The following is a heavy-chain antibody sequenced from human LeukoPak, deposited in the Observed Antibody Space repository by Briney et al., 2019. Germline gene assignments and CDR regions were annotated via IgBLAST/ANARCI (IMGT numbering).Heavy chain of an antibody. Sequence: GASVKVSRKASGYTFTSYGISWVRQAPGQGLEWMGWISAYNGNTNYAQTPQGRVTMTPDTSTSTAYMELRSLRSDDTAVYYCARAAPNEGLVAAADYWGQGNLVTVSS. V-gene: IGHV1-18*01. CDR1: GYTFTSYG. D-gene: IGHD2-15*01. CDR3: ARAAPNEGLVAAADY. CDR2: ISAYNGNT. J-gene: IGHJ4*02.